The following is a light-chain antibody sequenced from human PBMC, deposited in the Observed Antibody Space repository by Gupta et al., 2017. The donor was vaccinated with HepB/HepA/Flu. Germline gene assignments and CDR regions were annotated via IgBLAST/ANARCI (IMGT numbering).Light chain of an antibody. CDR2: AAS. Sequence: DIQMTQFPSSLSASVGDRVTITCRASQSITSYLNWYQQKPGKAPKLLIYAASSLQSGVPSRFSGSGSGTDFTLTISRLQPEDFATYYCQQSDRTPPTFGQGTKVEVK. J-gene: IGKJ1*01. CDR1: QSITSY. V-gene: IGKV1-39*01. CDR3: QQSDRTPPT.